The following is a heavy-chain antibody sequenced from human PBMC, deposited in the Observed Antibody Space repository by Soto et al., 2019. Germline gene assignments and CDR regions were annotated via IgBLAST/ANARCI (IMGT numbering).Heavy chain of an antibody. CDR2: IYSGGST. D-gene: IGHD6-19*01. V-gene: IGHV3-53*01. CDR1: GFTVSSNY. CDR3: ARDPRIVVAGTNYDYSYGMDV. Sequence: EVQLVESGGGLIQPGGSLRLSCAASGFTVSSNYMSWVRQAPGKGLGWVSVIYSGGSTYYADSVKGRFAISRDNSKNTVYIQMNGLRAEDTAVYYCARDPRIVVAGTNYDYSYGMDVWGRGTTVTVSS. J-gene: IGHJ6*02.